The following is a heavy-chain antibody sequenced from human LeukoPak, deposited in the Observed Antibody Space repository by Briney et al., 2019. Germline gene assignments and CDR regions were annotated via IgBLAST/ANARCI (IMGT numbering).Heavy chain of an antibody. CDR3: ARGFSVDTAMAGDY. V-gene: IGHV4-31*03. CDR2: IYYSGST. Sequence: SQTLSLTRTVSGGSISSGGYYWSWIRQHPGKGLEWIGYIYYSGSTYYNPSLKSRVTISVDTSKNQFSLKLSSVTAADTAVYYCARGFSVDTAMAGDYWGQGTLVTVSS. J-gene: IGHJ4*02. CDR1: GGSISSGGYY. D-gene: IGHD5-18*01.